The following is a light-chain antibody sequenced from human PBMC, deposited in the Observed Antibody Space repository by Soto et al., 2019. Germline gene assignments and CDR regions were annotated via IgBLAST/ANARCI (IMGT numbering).Light chain of an antibody. CDR3: SSYAGGNNVV. Sequence: QSALTQPPSASGSPGQSVTFSCTGTSSDVGGYNYVSWYQHHPGKAPKLMIYEVNTRPSGVPDRFSGSKSGNTASLTVSGIQAEDEADYYCSSYAGGNNVVFGGGTKLTVL. V-gene: IGLV2-8*01. J-gene: IGLJ2*01. CDR2: EVN. CDR1: SSDVGGYNY.